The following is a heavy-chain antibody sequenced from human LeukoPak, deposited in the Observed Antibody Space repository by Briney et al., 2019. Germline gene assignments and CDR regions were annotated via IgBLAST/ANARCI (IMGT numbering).Heavy chain of an antibody. CDR2: IYYSGST. Sequence: SETLSLTCTVSGGSISSSSYYWGWIRQPPGTGLEWIGSIYYSGSTYYNPSLKSRVTISVDTSKNQFSLQLTSVTAADTAVYYCANTGNYYGSGKSDHDDYWGQGTLVTVSS. CDR1: GGSISSSSYY. V-gene: IGHV4-39*07. J-gene: IGHJ4*02. CDR3: ANTGNYYGSGKSDHDDY. D-gene: IGHD3-10*01.